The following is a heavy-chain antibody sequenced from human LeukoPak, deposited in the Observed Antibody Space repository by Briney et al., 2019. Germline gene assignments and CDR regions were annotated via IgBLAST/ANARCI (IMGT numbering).Heavy chain of an antibody. CDR3: ARGSSNIAGRDNWFDP. CDR1: GFTVSSNS. Sequence: GGSLRLSCTVSGFTVSSNSMSWVRQAPGKGLEWVSFIYSGGNTHYSDSVKGRFTISRDNSKNTLYLQMNSLRVEDTAVYYCARGSSNIAGRDNWFDPWGQGTLVTVSS. D-gene: IGHD6-6*01. V-gene: IGHV3-53*01. CDR2: IYSGGNT. J-gene: IGHJ5*02.